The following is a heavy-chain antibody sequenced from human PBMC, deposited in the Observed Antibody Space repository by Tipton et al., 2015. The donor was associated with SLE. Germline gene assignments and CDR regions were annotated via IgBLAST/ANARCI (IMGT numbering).Heavy chain of an antibody. V-gene: IGHV4-39*07. J-gene: IGHJ5*02. Sequence: TLSLTCTVSGGSISSSSYYWGWIRQPPGKGLEWIGSIYYSGSTYYNPSLKSRVTISVDTSKNQFSLKLSSVTAADTAVYYCARDHGGGAQDNWFDPWGQGTLVTVSS. CDR3: ARDHGGGAQDNWFDP. CDR2: IYYSGST. CDR1: GGSISSSSYY. D-gene: IGHD1-26*01.